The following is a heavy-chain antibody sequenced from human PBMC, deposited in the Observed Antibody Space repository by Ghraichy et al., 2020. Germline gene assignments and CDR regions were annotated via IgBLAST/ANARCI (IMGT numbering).Heavy chain of an antibody. D-gene: IGHD2-2*01. Sequence: GGSLRLSCAASGFTFSSYSMNWVRQAPGKGLEWVSSISSSSSYIYYADSVKGRFTISRDNAKNSLYLQMNSLRAEDTAVYYCARDHIVVVPAAMRFYYGMDVWGQGTTVTVSS. CDR1: GFTFSSYS. CDR2: ISSSSSYI. V-gene: IGHV3-21*01. J-gene: IGHJ6*02. CDR3: ARDHIVVVPAAMRFYYGMDV.